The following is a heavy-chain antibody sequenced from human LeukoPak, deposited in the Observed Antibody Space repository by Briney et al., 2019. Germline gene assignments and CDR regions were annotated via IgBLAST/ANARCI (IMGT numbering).Heavy chain of an antibody. Sequence: GRSLRLSCAASGFTFSSYGMHWVRQAPGKGLEWVALIWYDGSNKYYADSVKGRFTVSRDNSKKTLYLEMNSLRAEDTAVYYCAKAGPVVGGTFNDYCYYMDVWGKGTTVTASS. CDR2: IWYDGSNK. D-gene: IGHD2-2*01. CDR3: AKAGPVVGGTFNDYCYYMDV. V-gene: IGHV3-33*06. J-gene: IGHJ6*03. CDR1: GFTFSSYG.